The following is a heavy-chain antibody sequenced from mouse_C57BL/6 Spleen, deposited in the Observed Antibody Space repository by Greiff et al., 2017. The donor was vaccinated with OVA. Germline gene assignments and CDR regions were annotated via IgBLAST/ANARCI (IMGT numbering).Heavy chain of an antibody. CDR2: IYPRSGNT. J-gene: IGHJ4*01. Sequence: VQLQQSGAELARPGASVKLSCKASGYTFTSYGISWVKQSTGQGLEWIGVIYPRSGNTYYNEKFKGKAKLTADKSSSTAYMELCSLPSEDSAVYFCARGNTDYWGQGTSVTVSS. V-gene: IGHV1-81*01. CDR3: ARGNTDY. CDR1: GYTFTSYG.